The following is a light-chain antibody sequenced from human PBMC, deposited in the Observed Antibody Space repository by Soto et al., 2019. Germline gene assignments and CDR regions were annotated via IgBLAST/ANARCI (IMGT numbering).Light chain of an antibody. Sequence: EIVMTQSPASLSVSPGERATLSCRASQSVNSNLAWYQQKPGQAPRLLIYGASTRATGIPGRFRGSGSGTDFTLTITSLRSEDFAVYFCQQYNNWPPDTFGQGTKLEIK. CDR1: QSVNSN. J-gene: IGKJ2*01. CDR3: QQYNNWPPDT. V-gene: IGKV3-15*01. CDR2: GAS.